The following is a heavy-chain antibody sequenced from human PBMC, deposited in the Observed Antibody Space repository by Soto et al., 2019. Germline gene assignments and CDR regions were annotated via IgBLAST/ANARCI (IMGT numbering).Heavy chain of an antibody. CDR2: IKSKTDGGTT. J-gene: IGHJ6*02. CDR3: TTEAYYYDSSGRRTAYYYYGMDV. D-gene: IGHD3-22*01. CDR1: GFTFSNAW. V-gene: IGHV3-15*01. Sequence: GGSLRLSCAASGFTFSNAWMSWVRQAPGKGLEWVGRIKSKTDGGTTDYAAPVKGRFTISRDDSKNTLYLQMNSLKTEDTAVYYCTTEAYYYDSSGRRTAYYYYGMDVWGQGTTVTVSS.